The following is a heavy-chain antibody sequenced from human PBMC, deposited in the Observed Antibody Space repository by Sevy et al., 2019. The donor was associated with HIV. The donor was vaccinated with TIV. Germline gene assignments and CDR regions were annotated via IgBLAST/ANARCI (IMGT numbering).Heavy chain of an antibody. Sequence: GGSLRLSCAASRFKFSDYWMTWVRQAPGKGLEWVASIKKDGSAKYYVDSVRGRFTISRDNAKNSVYLQMNSLRAEDTAVYYCARGHYGMDVWGQGTTVTVSS. V-gene: IGHV3-7*01. CDR3: ARGHYGMDV. J-gene: IGHJ6*02. CDR1: RFKFSDYW. CDR2: IKKDGSAK.